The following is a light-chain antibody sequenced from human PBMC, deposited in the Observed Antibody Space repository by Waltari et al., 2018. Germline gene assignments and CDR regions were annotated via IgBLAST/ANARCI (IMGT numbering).Light chain of an antibody. J-gene: IGLJ2*01. Sequence: QSALTQSPSASGSPGQSVPISCPGISSDVGDYNYVSWYQQHPGKAPKVMIYEVSKRPSGVPDRFSGSKSGNTASLTVSGLQAEDGADYYCSSYAGSNNFVVFGGGTKLTVL. CDR1: SSDVGDYNY. CDR3: SSYAGSNNFVV. CDR2: EVS. V-gene: IGLV2-8*01.